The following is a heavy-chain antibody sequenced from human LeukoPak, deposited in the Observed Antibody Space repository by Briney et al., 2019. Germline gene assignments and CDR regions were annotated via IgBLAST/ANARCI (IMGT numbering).Heavy chain of an antibody. V-gene: IGHV4-59*11. J-gene: IGHJ5*02. CDR3: ARHLYSYGIFDP. D-gene: IGHD5-18*01. CDR2: IYNSGST. CDR1: GGSISSHY. Sequence: SETLSLTCSVSGGSISSHYWSRILQPPGKGLEWIGYIYNSGSTNYNPSLKSRVTISVDTSKNQFSLKLSSVTAADTAVYYCARHLYSYGIFDPWGQGTLVTVSS.